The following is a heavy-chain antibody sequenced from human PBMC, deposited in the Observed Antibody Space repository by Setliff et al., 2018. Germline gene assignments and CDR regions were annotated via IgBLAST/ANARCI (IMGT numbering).Heavy chain of an antibody. J-gene: IGHJ4*02. V-gene: IGHV4-59*11. Sequence: SETLSRTCTVSGGSISSHYWSWIRQPPGKGLEWIGSIYYSGSTNYNPSLKSRVTISVDTSKNQFSLKLSSVTAADTAVYYCASKNGSGSYYLFDYWGQGTLVTVSS. D-gene: IGHD3-10*01. CDR1: GGSISSHY. CDR3: ASKNGSGSYYLFDY. CDR2: IYYSGST.